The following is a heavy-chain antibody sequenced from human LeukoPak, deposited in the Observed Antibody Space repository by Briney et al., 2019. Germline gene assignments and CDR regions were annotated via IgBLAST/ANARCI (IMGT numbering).Heavy chain of an antibody. CDR1: GFSFSDYS. Sequence: PGGSLRLSCVASGFSFSDYSMNWVRQAPGKGLEWVSSIRSDNDYRYYADSVKGRFTISRDNAKNSLSLQMNSLRAEDTAVYYCARMIHPSYGSGSSSYYFDYWGQGTLVTVSS. CDR2: IRSDNDYR. V-gene: IGHV3-21*06. J-gene: IGHJ4*02. CDR3: ARMIHPSYGSGSSSYYFDY. D-gene: IGHD3-10*01.